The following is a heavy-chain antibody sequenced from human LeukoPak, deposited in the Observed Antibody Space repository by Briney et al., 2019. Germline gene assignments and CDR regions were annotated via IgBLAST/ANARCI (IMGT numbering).Heavy chain of an antibody. CDR3: ARDSSYIDMDV. CDR2: IYYSGST. J-gene: IGHJ6*02. V-gene: IGHV4-30-4*01. D-gene: IGHD5-12*01. CDR1: GGSISSGDYY. Sequence: PSQTLSLTCAVSGGSISSGDYYWSWIRQPPGKGLEWIGYIYYSGSTYYNPSLKSRVTISVDTSKNQFSLKLSSVTAADTAVYYCARDSSYIDMDVWGQGTTVTVSS.